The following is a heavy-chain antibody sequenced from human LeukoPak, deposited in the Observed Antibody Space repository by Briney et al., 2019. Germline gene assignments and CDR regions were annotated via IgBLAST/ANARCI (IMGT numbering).Heavy chain of an antibody. CDR3: AKHSGASCYSPVDH. J-gene: IGHJ4*02. V-gene: IGHV3-23*01. CDR2: ICADDGDT. Sequence: TGGSLRLSCTASGFTFSTYAMSWARQAPGRGLEWVSIICADDGDTYYADSGKGRFTITRNNSKNTLYLQMNSLRAEDTALYYCAKHSGASCYSPVDHWGQGTLVTVSS. D-gene: IGHD2-21*01. CDR1: GFTFSTYA.